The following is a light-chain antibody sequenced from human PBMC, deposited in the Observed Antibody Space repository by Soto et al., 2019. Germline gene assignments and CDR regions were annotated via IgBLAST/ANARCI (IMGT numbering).Light chain of an antibody. J-gene: IGLJ2*01. CDR1: SSDVGGYNS. Sequence: QSVLTQPPSASGSPGQSVTLSCTGTSSDVGGYNSVSWYQQHPGKAPKLVIYEVSKRPSGVPDRFSGSKSGNTASLTVSGLQAEDEADYYCSSYAGGNNVVFGGGTKLTVL. CDR3: SSYAGGNNVV. V-gene: IGLV2-8*01. CDR2: EVS.